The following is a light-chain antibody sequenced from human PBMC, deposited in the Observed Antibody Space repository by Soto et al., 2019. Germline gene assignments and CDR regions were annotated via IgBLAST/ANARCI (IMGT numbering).Light chain of an antibody. CDR2: ELT. V-gene: IGLV2-14*01. J-gene: IGLJ1*01. CDR1: SDNVGRFSF. Sequence: QSVLTQPASVSGSPGQSITISCTGTSDNVGRFSFVSWYQQHPGKAPKLLIYELTKRPSGISDRFSGSKSGNTASLTISGLQAEDEADYYCSSYENTSRRLLGNGTKVTV. CDR3: SSYENTSRRL.